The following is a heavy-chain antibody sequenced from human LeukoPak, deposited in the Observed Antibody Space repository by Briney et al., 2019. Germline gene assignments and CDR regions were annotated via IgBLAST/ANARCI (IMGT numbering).Heavy chain of an antibody. CDR2: INPSGGST. CDR1: GYTFTSYY. D-gene: IGHD3-3*01. V-gene: IGHV1-46*01. CDR3: AREGDITIFGVAPAHAINWFDP. J-gene: IGHJ5*02. Sequence: ASVKVSCKASGYTFTSYYMHWVRQAPGQGLEWMGIINPSGGSTSYAQKFQGRVTMSRDTSTSTVYMELSSLRSEDTAVYYCAREGDITIFGVAPAHAINWFDPWGQGTLVTVSS.